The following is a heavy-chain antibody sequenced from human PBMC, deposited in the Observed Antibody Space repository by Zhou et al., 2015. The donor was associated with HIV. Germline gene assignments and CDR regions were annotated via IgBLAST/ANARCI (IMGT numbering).Heavy chain of an antibody. Sequence: QVQLEQSGAEMKPPGESVRLFCASSTFTFNNFYIHWVRQAPGRGLEWMGMVSSYDVTTTYAPKFRGRITSTKDPSSGTIYMLMTNLRSDDTAIYFCVVGGDQYFESWGPGSLVTV. CDR2: VSSYDVTT. CDR3: VVGGDQYFES. J-gene: IGHJ4*02. D-gene: IGHD3-3*01. V-gene: IGHV1-46*02. CDR1: TFTFNNFY.